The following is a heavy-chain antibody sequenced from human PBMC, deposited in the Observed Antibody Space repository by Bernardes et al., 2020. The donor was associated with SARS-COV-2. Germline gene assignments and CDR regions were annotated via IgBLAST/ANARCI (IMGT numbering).Heavy chain of an antibody. CDR3: ARDMVVLKVFDS. CDR1: GDSMSSDDYS. CDR2: IDYTENT. V-gene: IGHV4-30-4*01. D-gene: IGHD3-22*01. Sequence: SETLSLTCTVSGDSMSSDDYSWSWFRQPPGKALEWIGSIDYTENTYYNPSLKTRLILSLDTSNNHFSLKLSSVTAADTAVYFCARDMVVLKVFDSWGQGTLVTVSS. J-gene: IGHJ4*02.